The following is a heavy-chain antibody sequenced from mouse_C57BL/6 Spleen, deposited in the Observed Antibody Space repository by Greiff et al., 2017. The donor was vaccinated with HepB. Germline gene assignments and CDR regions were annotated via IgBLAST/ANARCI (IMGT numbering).Heavy chain of an antibody. V-gene: IGHV5-17*01. CDR1: GFTFSDYG. J-gene: IGHJ3*01. CDR3: ARNYGSSYPAWFAY. CDR2: ISSGSSTI. D-gene: IGHD1-1*01. Sequence: EVKLVESGGGLVKPGGSLKLSCAASGFTFSDYGMHWVRQAPEKGLEWVAYISSGSSTIYYADTVKGRFTISRDNAKNTLLLQMTSLRSEDTAMYYCARNYGSSYPAWFAYWGKGTLVTVSA.